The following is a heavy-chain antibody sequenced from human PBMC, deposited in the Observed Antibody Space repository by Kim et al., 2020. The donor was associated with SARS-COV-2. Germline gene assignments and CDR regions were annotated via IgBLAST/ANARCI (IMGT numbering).Heavy chain of an antibody. J-gene: IGHJ4*02. CDR3: ARDTEWLRAGTVDY. D-gene: IGHD5-12*01. V-gene: IGHV3-30*04. CDR1: GFTFSSYA. CDR2: ISYDGSNK. Sequence: GGSLRLSCAASGFTFSSYAMHWVRQAPGKGLEWVAVISYDGSNKYYADSVKGRFTISRDNSKNTLYLQMNSLRAEDTAVYYCARDTEWLRAGTVDYWGQGTLVTVSS.